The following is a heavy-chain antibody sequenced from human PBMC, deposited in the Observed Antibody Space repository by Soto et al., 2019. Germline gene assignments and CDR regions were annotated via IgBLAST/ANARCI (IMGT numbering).Heavy chain of an antibody. CDR2: INHSGST. D-gene: IGHD3-3*01. Sequence: SETLSLTCAVYGGSFSGYYWSWIRQPPGKGLEWIGEINHSGSTNYNPSLKSRVTISVDTSKNQFSLKLSSVTAADTAVYYCARGGVRFSYWGQGTMVTVSS. CDR3: ARGGVRFSY. V-gene: IGHV4-34*01. J-gene: IGHJ4*03. CDR1: GGSFSGYY.